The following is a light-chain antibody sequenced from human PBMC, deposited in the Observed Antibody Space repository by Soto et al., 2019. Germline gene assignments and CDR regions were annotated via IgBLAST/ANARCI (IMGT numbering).Light chain of an antibody. CDR3: SSYAGSSIYVV. J-gene: IGLJ2*01. V-gene: IGLV2-23*01. CDR2: EGN. CDR1: NNDVGSYNL. Sequence: QCVLTQPASVSGSPGQSITISCTGTNNDVGSYNLVSWYQQHPGKAPKVMLYEGNKRPSGVSNRFSASKSGNTASLTISGLQADDEADYYCSSYAGSSIYVVFGGGTKVTV.